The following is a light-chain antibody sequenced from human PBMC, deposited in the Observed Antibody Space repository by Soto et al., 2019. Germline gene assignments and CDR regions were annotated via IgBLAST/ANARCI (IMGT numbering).Light chain of an antibody. CDR1: QSISRY. CDR3: QQFNNYRLT. Sequence: IVLTQSPGTLSLSPGERTTLSCRASQSISRYLAWYQQKPGQGPRLLIYGASSRATGTPDRFSGSGSGTDFTLTISSLQPEDFATYYCQQFNNYRLTFGQGTRLEI. CDR2: GAS. V-gene: IGKV3D-15*01. J-gene: IGKJ5*01.